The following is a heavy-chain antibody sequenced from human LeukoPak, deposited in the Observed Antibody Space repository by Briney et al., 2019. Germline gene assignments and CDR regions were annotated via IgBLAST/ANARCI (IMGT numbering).Heavy chain of an antibody. CDR1: GFSTSNGYY. J-gene: IGHJ6*03. V-gene: IGHV4-38-2*01. CDR2: LYHSDSA. CDR3: ARQHDSYYYYYIDV. Sequence: PSETLSLTCVVSGFSTSNGYYWVWIRQPPGRGLEWIGSLYHSDSAYYNTSLRSRVSMSVDMSKNQFSLTLSFVTAADTAVYYCARQHDSYYYYYIDVWGSGTTVTVSS.